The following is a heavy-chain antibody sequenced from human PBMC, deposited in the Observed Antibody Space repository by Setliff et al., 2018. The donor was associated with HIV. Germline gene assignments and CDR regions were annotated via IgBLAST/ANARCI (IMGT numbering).Heavy chain of an antibody. D-gene: IGHD6-13*01. CDR3: AREGGTGRSSWYGAYWYDP. CDR2: INHSGKT. Sequence: SKTLSLTCAVYGGSFSGYYWTWIRQPPGKGLEWIGDINHSGKTNYNRSLKSRVTISLDTSKNQFSLRLTSVTAADTAVYYCAREGGTGRSSWYGAYWYDPWGQGTLVTVSS. J-gene: IGHJ5*02. CDR1: GGSFSGYY. V-gene: IGHV4-34*01.